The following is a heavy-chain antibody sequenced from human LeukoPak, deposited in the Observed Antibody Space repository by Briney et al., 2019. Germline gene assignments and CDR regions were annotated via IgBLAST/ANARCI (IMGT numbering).Heavy chain of an antibody. CDR3: ARPSPNTRRFDP. V-gene: IGHV4-34*01. D-gene: IGHD2-2*02. J-gene: IGHJ5*02. Sequence: SETLSLTCTVSGGSISGYYWSWIRQPPGKGPEWVGEINHSGSTKYNPSLKSRVTISVDTSKNQFSLKLSSVTAADTAVYYCARPSPNTRRFDPWGQGTLVTVSS. CDR2: INHSGST. CDR1: GGSISGYY.